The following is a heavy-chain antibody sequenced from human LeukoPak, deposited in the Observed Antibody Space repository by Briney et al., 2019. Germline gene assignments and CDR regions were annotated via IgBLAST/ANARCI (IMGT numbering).Heavy chain of an antibody. CDR2: INHSGST. CDR3: ARAGGCSSTSCYPEYNWFDP. V-gene: IGHV4-34*01. CDR1: GGSFSGYY. D-gene: IGHD2-2*01. J-gene: IGHJ5*02. Sequence: SETLSLTCAVYGGSFSGYYWSWIRQPPGKGLEWIGEINHSGSTNYNPSLKSRVTISVDTSKNQFSLKLSSVIAADTAVYYCARAGGCSSTSCYPEYNWFDPWGQGTLVTVSS.